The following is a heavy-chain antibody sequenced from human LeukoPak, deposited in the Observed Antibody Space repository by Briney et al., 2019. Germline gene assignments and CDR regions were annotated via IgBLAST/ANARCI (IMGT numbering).Heavy chain of an antibody. Sequence: GGSLRLSCAASGFTFSSSAMSWVRQAPGKGLEWVSSISISSNYIYYADSVKGRFTISRDNAKNSLFLQVNSLRAEDTAMYYCARGSRFGVVERDAFDIWGQGTMVTVSS. V-gene: IGHV3-21*01. CDR3: ARGSRFGVVERDAFDI. CDR1: GFTFSSSA. J-gene: IGHJ3*02. D-gene: IGHD3-3*01. CDR2: ISISSNYI.